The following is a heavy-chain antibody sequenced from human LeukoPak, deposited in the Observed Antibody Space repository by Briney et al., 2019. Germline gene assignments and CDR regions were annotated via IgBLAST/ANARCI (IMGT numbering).Heavy chain of an antibody. J-gene: IGHJ4*02. CDR1: GLTFSSYV. CDR2: ISNSGGVT. CDR3: AKVSNNVDGVY. V-gene: IGHV3-23*01. Sequence: PGGSLRLSCAVSGLTFSSYVMSWVRQAPGKGLEWVSVISNSGGVTYYADHVKGRFTISRDNSKNTLDLQMNSLRAEDTAVYYCAKVSNNVDGVYWGQGTLVIVSS. D-gene: IGHD2-21*01.